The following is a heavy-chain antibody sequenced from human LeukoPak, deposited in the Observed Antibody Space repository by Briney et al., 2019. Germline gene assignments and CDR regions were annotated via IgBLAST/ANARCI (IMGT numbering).Heavy chain of an antibody. CDR1: GGSISSSSYY. V-gene: IGHV4-39*07. Sequence: SETLSLTCTVSGGSISSSSYYWGWIRQPPGKGLEWIGSIYYSGSTYYNPSLKSRVTISVDTSKNQSSLKLSSVTAADTAVYYCARDLLRGLNDYWGQGTLVTVSS. D-gene: IGHD3-10*01. CDR3: ARDLLRGLNDY. J-gene: IGHJ4*02. CDR2: IYYSGST.